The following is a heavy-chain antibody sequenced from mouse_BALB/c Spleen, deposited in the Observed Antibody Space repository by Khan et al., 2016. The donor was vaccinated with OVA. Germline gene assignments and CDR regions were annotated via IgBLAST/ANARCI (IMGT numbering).Heavy chain of an antibody. CDR3: ARGYFGNYEFAY. D-gene: IGHD2-1*01. CDR1: GYTFTSYW. Sequence: QVQLQQSGAELVKPGASVKLSCKTSGYTFTSYWIQWVKQRPGQGLGWIGQIFPGTDTTYYNENFKGKATLTVDPSSNTAYMQFSSLTSEDSAVYFCARGYFGNYEFAYWGQGTLVTVSP. CDR2: IFPGTDTT. J-gene: IGHJ3*01. V-gene: IGHV1S132*01.